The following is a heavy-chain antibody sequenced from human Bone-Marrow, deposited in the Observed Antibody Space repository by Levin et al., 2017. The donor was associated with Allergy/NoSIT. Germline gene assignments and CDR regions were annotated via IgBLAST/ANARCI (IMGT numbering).Heavy chain of an antibody. V-gene: IGHV3-43*01. CDR3: AKDLAADVATGYFGS. CDR2: ISWDGTIT. Sequence: GASVKVSCAASGFTYSDYTLHWVRQAPGKGLEWVSLISWDGTITSYADSVRGRFTVSRDDSKNSLYLQMDSLRSEDSAFYYCAKDLAADVATGYFGSWGQGTLVAVSS. J-gene: IGHJ5*02. CDR1: GFTYSDYT. D-gene: IGHD3-9*01.